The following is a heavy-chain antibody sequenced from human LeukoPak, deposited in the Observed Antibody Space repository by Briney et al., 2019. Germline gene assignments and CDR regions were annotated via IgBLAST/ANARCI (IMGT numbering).Heavy chain of an antibody. CDR3: ARVVAVSVYDY. CDR2: IYYSGSP. CDR1: GASISSYY. J-gene: IGHJ4*02. V-gene: IGHV4-59*01. Sequence: PSETLSLTCIVSGASISSYYWSWIRQPPGKGLEWIGYIYYSGSPNYNPSLKSRVTISVDTSKNQFSLNLSSVTAADTAVYYCARVVAVSVYDYWGQGTLVTVSS. D-gene: IGHD6-19*01.